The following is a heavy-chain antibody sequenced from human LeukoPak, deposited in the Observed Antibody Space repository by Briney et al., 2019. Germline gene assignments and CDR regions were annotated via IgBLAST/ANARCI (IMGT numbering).Heavy chain of an antibody. V-gene: IGHV1-2*02. CDR3: ARDDVTTVTIDY. CDR1: GYTFTGYY. D-gene: IGHD4-11*01. J-gene: IGHJ4*02. Sequence: ASVKVSCKASGYTFTGYYMHWVRQAPGQGLEWMGWINPNSGGTNYAQKFQGRVTMTRDTSISTAYMELSRLRSDDTAVYYRARDDVTTVTIDYWGQGTLVTVSS. CDR2: INPNSGGT.